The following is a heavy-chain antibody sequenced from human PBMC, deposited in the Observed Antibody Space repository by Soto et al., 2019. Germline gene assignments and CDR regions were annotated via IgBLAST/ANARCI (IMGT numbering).Heavy chain of an antibody. V-gene: IGHV4-4*08. Sequence: QVQLQESGPGLVKPSETLSLTCSVSGASISGYYWNWIRQSPGKGLEWIGYVSDSGTTNYNPSLKSRVVISLDTSKNQLSLRLRSVTTADTAVFFCARGWRYNSRTPGMDVWGQGTTVTVSS. J-gene: IGHJ6*02. CDR2: VSDSGTT. CDR1: GASISGYY. CDR3: ARGWRYNSRTPGMDV. D-gene: IGHD5-12*01.